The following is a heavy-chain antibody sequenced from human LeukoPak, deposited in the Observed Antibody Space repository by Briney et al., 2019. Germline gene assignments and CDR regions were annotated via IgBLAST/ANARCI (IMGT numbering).Heavy chain of an antibody. CDR3: ARGEYSYDSSGYRYYSYYYMDV. CDR2: IYYSGST. J-gene: IGHJ6*03. D-gene: IGHD3-22*01. Sequence: SETLSLTCTVSDGSISSYYWSWIRQPPGKGLEWIGYIYYSGSTNYNPSLKSRVTISVDTSKNQFSLKLSSVTAADTAVFYCARGEYSYDSSGYRYYSYYYMDVWGKGITVTISS. V-gene: IGHV4-59*08. CDR1: DGSISSYY.